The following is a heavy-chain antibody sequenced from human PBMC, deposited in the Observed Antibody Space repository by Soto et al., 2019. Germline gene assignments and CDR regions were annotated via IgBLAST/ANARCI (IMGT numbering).Heavy chain of an antibody. V-gene: IGHV5-51*01. CDR3: ARPDYTQEVWYHTYDI. CDR1: DYTVAASW. Sequence: VESLKNSFKDFDYTVAASWLGWVRQMPGKGLAGMGVINESDSYDKYSPPFEGQVTISADKSINTAFLQWRSLKASDTAMYYCARPDYTQEVWYHTYDIWGQGTMVTVSS. D-gene: IGHD3-3*01. J-gene: IGHJ3*02. CDR2: INESDSYD.